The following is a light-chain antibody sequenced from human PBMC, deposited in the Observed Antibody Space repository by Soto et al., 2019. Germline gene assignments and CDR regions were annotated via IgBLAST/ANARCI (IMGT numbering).Light chain of an antibody. CDR1: QDVGKY. CDR2: DTS. Sequence: EIVLTQSPATLSLSKGERATLSCRASQDVGKYLAWYQQNPGQAPRLLIYDTSNRASGIPARFSGSGSGTDFTLTISSLEPEDFAVYYCQQRSNWPPLTFGGGTKVDIK. V-gene: IGKV3-11*01. CDR3: QQRSNWPPLT. J-gene: IGKJ4*01.